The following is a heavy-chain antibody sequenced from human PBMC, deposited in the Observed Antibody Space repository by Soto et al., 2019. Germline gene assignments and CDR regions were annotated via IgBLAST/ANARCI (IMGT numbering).Heavy chain of an antibody. CDR3: ARGRGSYGSGSYSNERPLYFDY. D-gene: IGHD3-10*01. CDR1: GGSFSGYY. V-gene: IGHV4-34*01. CDR2: INHSGST. Sequence: QVQLQQWGAGLLKPSETLSLTCAVYGGSFSGYYWSWIRQPPGKGLEWIGEINHSGSTNYNPSLKSRVTISVDTSKNQFSLKLSSVTAADTAVYYCARGRGSYGSGSYSNERPLYFDYWGQGTLVTVSS. J-gene: IGHJ4*02.